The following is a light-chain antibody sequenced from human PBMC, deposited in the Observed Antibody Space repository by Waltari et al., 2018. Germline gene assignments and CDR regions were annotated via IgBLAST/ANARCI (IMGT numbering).Light chain of an antibody. Sequence: QSVLTQPPSASATPGQRVSIPCSGSPSTPGSNHLYWYQQLPGTAPKLLIYRNNQRPSRVPDRFSASKYGTSASLAISELRSEDEGIYYCASWDDSHYVFGPGTTVSVL. J-gene: IGLJ1*01. CDR1: PSTPGSNH. CDR2: RNN. V-gene: IGLV1-47*01. CDR3: ASWDDSHYV.